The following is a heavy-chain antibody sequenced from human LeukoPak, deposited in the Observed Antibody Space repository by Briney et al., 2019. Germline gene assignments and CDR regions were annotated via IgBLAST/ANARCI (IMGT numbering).Heavy chain of an antibody. CDR1: GSTFSSYS. CDR2: ISSSSSYI. D-gene: IGHD3-22*01. V-gene: IGHV3-21*01. CDR3: AKTAWGSGYGYFDY. Sequence: GGSLRLSCAASGSTFSSYSMNWVRQAPGKGLEWVSSISSSSSYIYYADSVKGRFTISRGNAKNSLYLQMNSLRAEDTAVYYCAKTAWGSGYGYFDYWGQGTLVTVSS. J-gene: IGHJ4*02.